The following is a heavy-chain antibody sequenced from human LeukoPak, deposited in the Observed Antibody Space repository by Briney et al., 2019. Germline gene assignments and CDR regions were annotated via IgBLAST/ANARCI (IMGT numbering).Heavy chain of an antibody. J-gene: IGHJ3*01. V-gene: IGHV3-53*01. CDR1: GFTVSSNY. Sequence: GGSLRLSCAASGFTVSSNYMNWVRQAPGKGLEWVSVIYSGGSTYYADSVKGRFTIYRDNSKNTLYLQMNSLRAEDTAVYYCARDSLYSSTWSPRAFDVWGQGTMVTVSS. D-gene: IGHD6-13*01. CDR2: IYSGGST. CDR3: ARDSLYSSTWSPRAFDV.